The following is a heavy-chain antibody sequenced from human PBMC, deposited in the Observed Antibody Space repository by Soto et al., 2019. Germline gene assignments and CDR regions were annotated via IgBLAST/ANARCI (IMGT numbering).Heavy chain of an antibody. Sequence: GSLRRSCAASGFTFSGSAMHWVRQKYGKGLEWVGRIRSKANSYATAYAASVKGRFTISRDDSKNTAYLQMNSLKTEDTAVYYCTRLGYGDYEGAFDIWGQGTMVTVSS. CDR3: TRLGYGDYEGAFDI. J-gene: IGHJ3*02. V-gene: IGHV3-73*01. D-gene: IGHD4-17*01. CDR2: IRSKANSYAT. CDR1: GFTFSGSA.